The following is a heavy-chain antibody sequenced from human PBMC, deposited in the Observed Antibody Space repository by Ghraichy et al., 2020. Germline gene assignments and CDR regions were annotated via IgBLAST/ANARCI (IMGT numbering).Heavy chain of an antibody. CDR2: IYHSGNT. CDR1: GYSISSGFN. Sequence: SETLSLTCAVSGYSISSGFNWGWIRQPPGKGLEWIGIIYHSGNTFYNPSLKSRVTISIDTSKNQFSLKLNSVTAADTALYYCARASGTTSRLDYWGQGTLVTVSS. CDR3: ARASGTTSRLDY. J-gene: IGHJ4*02. V-gene: IGHV4-38-2*01. D-gene: IGHD1-7*01.